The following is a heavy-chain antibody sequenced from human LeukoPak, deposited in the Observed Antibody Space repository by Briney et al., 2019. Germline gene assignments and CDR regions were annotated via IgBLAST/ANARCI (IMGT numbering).Heavy chain of an antibody. Sequence: SSETLSLTCAVYGGSFSGYYWSWIRQPPGKGLEWIGEINHSGSTNYNPSLKSRVTISVDTSKNQFSLKLSSVTAADTAVYYCANHKDTAYGSGSYYGYWGQGTLVTVSS. CDR3: ANHKDTAYGSGSYYGY. CDR2: INHSGST. V-gene: IGHV4-34*01. J-gene: IGHJ4*02. CDR1: GGSFSGYY. D-gene: IGHD3-10*01.